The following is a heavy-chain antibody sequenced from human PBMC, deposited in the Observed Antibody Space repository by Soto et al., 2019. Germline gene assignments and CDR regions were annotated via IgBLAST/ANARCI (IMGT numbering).Heavy chain of an antibody. D-gene: IGHD3-22*01. CDR1: GFSLSTSGVG. Sequence: QITLKESGPTLVKPTQTLTLTCTFSGFSLSTSGVGVGWIRQPPGKALEWLALIYWDDDKRYSPSLKSRLTITKDTPENKVXXTMTNMDPVDTATYYCAHSLIGYYYDSSGSNWFDPWGQGTLVTVSS. V-gene: IGHV2-5*02. CDR2: IYWDDDK. J-gene: IGHJ5*02. CDR3: AHSLIGYYYDSSGSNWFDP.